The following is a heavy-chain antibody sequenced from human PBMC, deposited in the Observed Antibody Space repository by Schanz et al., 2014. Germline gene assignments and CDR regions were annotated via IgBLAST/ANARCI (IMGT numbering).Heavy chain of an antibody. J-gene: IGHJ6*02. V-gene: IGHV3-30*02. CDR1: GFTFKNYG. Sequence: QLQLVESGGGVVQPGGSLKLSCVASGFTFKNYGIHWVRQALGKGLEWLTFIPFDASNKYYADSVKGRFTISRDNSKNTVYLQTDSLRPEDSDVYYCEKQFLSYYFYGMDVWGQGTTVSVSS. CDR2: IPFDASNK. CDR3: EKQFLSYYFYGMDV.